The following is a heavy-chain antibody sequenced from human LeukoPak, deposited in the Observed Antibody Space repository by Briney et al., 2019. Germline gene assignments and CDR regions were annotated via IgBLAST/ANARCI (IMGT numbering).Heavy chain of an antibody. D-gene: IGHD3-16*01. V-gene: IGHV4-34*01. CDR3: ARGAKMYYDYVLGSSQPRLDY. CDR2: INHSGST. J-gene: IGHJ4*02. Sequence: PSETLSLTCAVYGGSFSGYYWSWIRQPPGKGLEWIGDINHSGSTNYNPSLKSRVTISVDTSKNQFSLKLSSVTAADTAVYYCARGAKMYYDYVLGSSQPRLDYWGQGTLVTVSS. CDR1: GGSFSGYY.